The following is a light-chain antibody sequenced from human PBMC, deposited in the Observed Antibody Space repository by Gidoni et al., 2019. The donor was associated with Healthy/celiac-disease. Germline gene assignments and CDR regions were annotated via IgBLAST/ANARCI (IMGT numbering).Light chain of an antibody. CDR2: GAS. V-gene: IGKV3-20*01. CDR3: QQYGSSPTWT. Sequence: EIVLTQSPGTLSLSPGESATLSCRASQSVSSSYLAWYQQKPGQAPRLLIYGASSRATGIPDRFSGSGSGTDFTLTISRLEPEDFAVYYCQQYGSSPTWTFXQXTKVEIK. J-gene: IGKJ1*01. CDR1: QSVSSSY.